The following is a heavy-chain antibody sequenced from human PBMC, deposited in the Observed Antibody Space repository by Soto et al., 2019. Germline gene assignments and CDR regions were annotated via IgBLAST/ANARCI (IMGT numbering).Heavy chain of an antibody. D-gene: IGHD2-15*01. V-gene: IGHV3-23*01. CDR3: AKMSSPYLCSGGSCYSVYFDY. Sequence: EVQLLESGGGLVQPGGSLRLSCAASGFTFSSYAMSWVRQAPGKGLEWVSAISGSGGSTYYADSVKGRFTISRDNSKNTLYLQMNSLRAEDTAVYYCAKMSSPYLCSGGSCYSVYFDYWGQGPLVTVSS. CDR2: ISGSGGST. CDR1: GFTFSSYA. J-gene: IGHJ4*02.